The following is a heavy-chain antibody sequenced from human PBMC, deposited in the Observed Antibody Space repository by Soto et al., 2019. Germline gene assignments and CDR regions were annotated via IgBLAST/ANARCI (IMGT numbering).Heavy chain of an antibody. CDR3: ARAFRERVVAAPIFGYIYYYGMDV. Sequence: QVQLVESGGGVVQPGRSLRLSCAASGFTFSSYAMHWVRQAPGKGLEWVAVISYDGSNKYYADSVKGRFTISRDNSKNTLYLQMNSLRAEDTAVYYCARAFRERVVAAPIFGYIYYYGMDVWGQGTTVTVSS. CDR2: ISYDGSNK. CDR1: GFTFSSYA. J-gene: IGHJ6*02. D-gene: IGHD2-15*01. V-gene: IGHV3-30-3*01.